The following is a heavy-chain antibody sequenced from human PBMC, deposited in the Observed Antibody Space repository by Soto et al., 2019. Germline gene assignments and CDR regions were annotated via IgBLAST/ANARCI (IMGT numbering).Heavy chain of an antibody. J-gene: IGHJ5*02. D-gene: IGHD5-12*01. Sequence: SETLSLTCAVYGGSFRGYYWSWIRQPPGKGLEWIGEIKHSGSTNYNPSLKSRVTILVDTSKNQFSLKLSSVTAADTAVYYFSRGDPYSGYDSPWGQGTLVTVSS. V-gene: IGHV4-34*01. CDR1: GGSFRGYY. CDR2: IKHSGST. CDR3: SRGDPYSGYDSP.